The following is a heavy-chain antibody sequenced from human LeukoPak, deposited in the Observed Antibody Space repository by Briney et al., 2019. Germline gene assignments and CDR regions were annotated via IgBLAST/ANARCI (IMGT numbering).Heavy chain of an antibody. CDR2: IYSGGST. CDR3: ARGSWYATVTTSFDY. D-gene: IGHD4-17*01. V-gene: IGHV3-53*01. CDR1: GFTVSSNY. J-gene: IGHJ4*02. Sequence: GGSLRLSCAASGFTVSSNYMSWVRQAPGKGLEWVSVIYSGGSTYYADSVKGRFTISRDNSKNTLYLQMNSLRAEDTAVYYCARGSWYATVTTSFDYWGQGTLVTVSS.